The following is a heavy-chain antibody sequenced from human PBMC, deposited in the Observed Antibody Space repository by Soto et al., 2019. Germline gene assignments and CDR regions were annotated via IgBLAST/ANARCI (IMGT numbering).Heavy chain of an antibody. V-gene: IGHV4-30-2*01. Sequence: SETLSLTCTVSGGSISSGDYYWSWIRQPPGKGLEWIGYIYHSGSTYYNPSLKSRVTISVDRSKNQFSLKLSSVTAADTAVYYCARDRVDYGDSLYYWGQGTLVTVSS. CDR3: ARDRVDYGDSLYY. J-gene: IGHJ4*02. D-gene: IGHD4-17*01. CDR2: IYHSGST. CDR1: GGSISSGDYY.